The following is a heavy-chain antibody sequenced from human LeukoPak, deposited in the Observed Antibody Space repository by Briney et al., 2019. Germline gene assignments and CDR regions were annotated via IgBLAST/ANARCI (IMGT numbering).Heavy chain of an antibody. CDR1: GYTFTSYY. J-gene: IGHJ4*02. D-gene: IGHD3-22*01. V-gene: IGHV1-46*01. Sequence: ASVEVSCKASGYTFTSYYMHWVRQAPGQGLEWMGIINPSGGSTSYAQKFQGRVTMTRDTSTSTVYMELSSLRSEDTAVYYCARGGIVVVIRHGYDYWGRGTLVTVSS. CDR3: ARGGIVVVIRHGYDY. CDR2: INPSGGST.